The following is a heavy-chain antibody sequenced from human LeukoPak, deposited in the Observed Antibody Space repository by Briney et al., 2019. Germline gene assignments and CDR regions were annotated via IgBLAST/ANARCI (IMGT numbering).Heavy chain of an antibody. J-gene: IGHJ4*02. V-gene: IGHV4-38-2*02. CDR2: IYHSGIT. CDR3: ATLVSTRYYFDY. CDR1: DYSISSGYGYY. Sequence: SETLSLTCTVSDYSISSGYGYYWGWIQQPPGKGLEWIGNIYHSGITYYNHFNSSLKSRVTISIDTSKNQFSLRLTSVTAADTAVYFCATLVSTRYYFDYWGQGTLVTVSS. D-gene: IGHD5/OR15-5a*01.